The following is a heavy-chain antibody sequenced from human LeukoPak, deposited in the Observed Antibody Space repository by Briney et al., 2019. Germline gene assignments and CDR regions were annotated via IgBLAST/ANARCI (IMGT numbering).Heavy chain of an antibody. CDR3: ARAGEIVGATSVDY. J-gene: IGHJ4*02. D-gene: IGHD1-26*01. Sequence: PSETLSLTCTVSGGSISTHYWSWLRQPPGKGLEWIGYIYYSGSTKYNPSLRSRVTISVDTSKNQFSLKLSSVTAADTAVYYCARAGEIVGATSVDYWGQGTLVTVSP. V-gene: IGHV4-59*11. CDR1: GGSISTHY. CDR2: IYYSGST.